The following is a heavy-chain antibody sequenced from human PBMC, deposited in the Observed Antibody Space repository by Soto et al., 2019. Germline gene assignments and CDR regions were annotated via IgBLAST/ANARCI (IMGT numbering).Heavy chain of an antibody. D-gene: IGHD2-2*03. CDR1: GGSVSSNSYS. CDR3: ARLNGYCVSTSSHGYYGMDV. J-gene: IGHJ6*02. V-gene: IGHV4-39*01. CDR2: IYSSENT. Sequence: PEETLSLTCTVSGGSVSSNSYSWGWIRQSPGKRLEWIGTIYSSENTYYNPSLLSRVTISVDTSMNEFSLRLSSVTAADTAVYYCARLNGYCVSTSSHGYYGMDVWGQGTTVTVSS.